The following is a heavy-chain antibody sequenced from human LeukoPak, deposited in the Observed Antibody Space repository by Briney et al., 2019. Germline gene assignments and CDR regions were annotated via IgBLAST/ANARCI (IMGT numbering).Heavy chain of an antibody. CDR2: IIPIFGTA. V-gene: IGHV1-69*05. CDR1: GGTFSSHA. D-gene: IGHD4-11*01. Sequence: ASVKVSCKASGGTFSSHAISWVRQAPGQGLEWMGGIIPIFGTANYAQKFQGRVTITTDESTSTAYMELSSLRSEDTAVYYCARGRGDDYSNYWSYYYMDVWGKGTTVTVSS. J-gene: IGHJ6*03. CDR3: ARGRGDDYSNYWSYYYMDV.